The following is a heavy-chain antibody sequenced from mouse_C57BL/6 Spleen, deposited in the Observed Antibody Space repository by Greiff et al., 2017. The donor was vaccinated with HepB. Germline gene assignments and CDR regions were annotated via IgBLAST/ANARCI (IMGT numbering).Heavy chain of an antibody. Sequence: VKLMESGAELARPGASVKLSCKASGYTFTSYGISWVKQRTGQGLEWIGEIYPRSGNTYYNEKFKGKATLTADKSSSTAYMELRSLTSEDSAVYFCARLKGNYYAMDYWGQGTSVTVSS. CDR2: IYPRSGNT. CDR1: GYTFTSYG. V-gene: IGHV1-81*01. D-gene: IGHD2-1*01. CDR3: ARLKGNYYAMDY. J-gene: IGHJ4*01.